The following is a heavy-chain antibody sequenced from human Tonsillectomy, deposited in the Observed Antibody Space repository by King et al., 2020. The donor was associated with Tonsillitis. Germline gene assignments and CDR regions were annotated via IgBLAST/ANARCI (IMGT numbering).Heavy chain of an antibody. Sequence: VQLQESGPGLVKPSETLSLTCIVSGGSISSYYWSWIRQPPGKGLEWIGYIYTGSTNYNPSLKSRVTISVDTSKNPFSLTLSSVTAADTAVYYCARERVPGAAADAFDIWGQGTMVIVSS. CDR2: IYTGST. CDR1: GGSISSYY. CDR3: ARERVPGAAADAFDI. V-gene: IGHV4-59*01. D-gene: IGHD6-25*01. J-gene: IGHJ3*02.